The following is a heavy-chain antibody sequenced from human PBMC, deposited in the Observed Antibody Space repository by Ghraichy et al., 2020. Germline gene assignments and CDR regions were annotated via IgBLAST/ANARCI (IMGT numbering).Heavy chain of an antibody. CDR1: GFTFSTYA. CDR2: INGIGDGT. CDR3: VRKGLLVVNIARDAFDI. D-gene: IGHD2-8*02. Sequence: GGSLRLSCEASGFTFSTYALSWVRQAPGKCPEWVSSINGIGDGTYYADSVRGRFTISRDNSKNTLYLQMNSLTAEDTAIYYCVRKGLLVVNIARDAFDIWGQGTVVTVSS. J-gene: IGHJ3*02. V-gene: IGHV3-23*01.